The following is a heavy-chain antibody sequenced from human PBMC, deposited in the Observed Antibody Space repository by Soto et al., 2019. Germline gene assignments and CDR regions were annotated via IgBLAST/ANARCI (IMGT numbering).Heavy chain of an antibody. Sequence: NPGGSLRLSCAVSGFSLSDYYISWIRQAPGEGLEWVSYINSSGTSVHYADSVEGRFTISKDNANNSLYLQMNSLRAEDTAVYYCARVRGDSSGSYYFDHWGQGALVTVSS. D-gene: IGHD3-22*01. CDR3: ARVRGDSSGSYYFDH. V-gene: IGHV3-11*01. J-gene: IGHJ4*02. CDR2: INSSGTSV. CDR1: GFSLSDYY.